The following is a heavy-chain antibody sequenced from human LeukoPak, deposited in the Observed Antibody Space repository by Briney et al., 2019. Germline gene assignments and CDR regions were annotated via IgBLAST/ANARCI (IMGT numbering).Heavy chain of an antibody. Sequence: GGTLRLSCAASGFTFSSYGMSWVRQAPGKGLEWVSSISSSSSYIYYTNSVKGRFTISRDNAKKSLYLQMNSLRAEDTAVYYCGRAYSETYGLGYYYMDVWGKGTTVTVSS. V-gene: IGHV3-21*01. CDR1: GFTFSSYG. CDR3: GRAYSETYGLGYYYMDV. J-gene: IGHJ6*03. CDR2: ISSSSSYI. D-gene: IGHD1-26*01.